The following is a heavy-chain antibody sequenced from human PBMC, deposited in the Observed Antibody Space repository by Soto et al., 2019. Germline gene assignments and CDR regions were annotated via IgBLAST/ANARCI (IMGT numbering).Heavy chain of an antibody. CDR1: GGSFSGYY. J-gene: IGHJ5*02. D-gene: IGHD3-10*01. CDR3: ARTRMVREGGHWFDP. Sequence: PSETLSLTCAVYGGSFSGYYWSWIRQPPGKGLEWIGEINHSGSTNYNPSLKSRVTISVDTSKNQFSLKLSSVTAADTAVYYCARTRMVREGGHWFDPWGQGTLVTVSS. CDR2: INHSGST. V-gene: IGHV4-34*01.